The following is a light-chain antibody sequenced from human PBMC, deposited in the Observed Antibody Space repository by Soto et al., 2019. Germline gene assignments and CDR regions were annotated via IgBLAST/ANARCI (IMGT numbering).Light chain of an antibody. CDR1: SSDVGGSNY. Sequence: QSALTQPRSVSGSPGQSGTISCTGTSSDVGGSNYVSWYQQHPGNAPKLMIDASSKRPSGVPDRFSGCKSGNTASLTFSGLQVEDEADYYCCSCAVTCTSVFVGGTKVTAL. V-gene: IGLV2-11*01. CDR3: CSCAVTCTSV. J-gene: IGLJ3*02. CDR2: ASS.